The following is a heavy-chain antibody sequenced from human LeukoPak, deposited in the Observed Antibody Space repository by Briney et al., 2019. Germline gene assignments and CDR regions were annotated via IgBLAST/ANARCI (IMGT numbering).Heavy chain of an antibody. D-gene: IGHD6-13*01. CDR2: IYYSGST. CDR3: ARHLTYSSSWYGYYYYYGMDV. Sequence: TTSETLSLTCTVSGGSISSYYWSWIRQPPGKGLEWIGYIYYSGSTNYNPSLKSRVTISVDTSKNQFSLKLSSVTAADTAVYYCARHLTYSSSWYGYYYYYGMDVWGQGTTVAVSS. J-gene: IGHJ6*02. V-gene: IGHV4-59*08. CDR1: GGSISSYY.